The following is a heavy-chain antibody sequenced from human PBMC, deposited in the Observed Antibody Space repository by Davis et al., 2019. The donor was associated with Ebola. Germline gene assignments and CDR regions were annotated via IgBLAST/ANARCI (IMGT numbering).Heavy chain of an antibody. CDR3: VRPAVRGGVFDD. CDR2: INSDGTFT. CDR1: AFTFSNYW. V-gene: IGHV3-74*01. J-gene: IGHJ4*02. D-gene: IGHD3-16*01. Sequence: GESLKISCAASAFTFSNYWMYWVRQAPGEGLMCVSRINSDGTFTTYADSVRGRFTISRDNAKNTLYLQMNSLRAEDTAVYHCVRPAVRGGVFDDWGQGTLVTVSS.